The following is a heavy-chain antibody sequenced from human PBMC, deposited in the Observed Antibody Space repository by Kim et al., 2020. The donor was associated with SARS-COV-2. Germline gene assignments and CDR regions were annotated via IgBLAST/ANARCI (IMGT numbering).Heavy chain of an antibody. CDR3: ARDPRASGWSRHDY. CDR2: IKLDGNEK. J-gene: IGHJ4*02. Sequence: GGSLRLSCAASGFSFSSYWMSWVRQAPGKGLEWVANIKLDGNEKYYVDSVKGRFIISRDNAKNSLYLQMNSLRVEDTALYYCARDPRASGWSRHDYWGQGTLVTVSS. D-gene: IGHD6-19*01. CDR1: GFSFSSYW. V-gene: IGHV3-7*01.